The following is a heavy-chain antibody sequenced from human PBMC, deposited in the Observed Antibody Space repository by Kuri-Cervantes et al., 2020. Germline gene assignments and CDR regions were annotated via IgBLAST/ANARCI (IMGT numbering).Heavy chain of an antibody. J-gene: IGHJ4*02. CDR2: INHSGST. V-gene: IGHV4-34*01. D-gene: IGHD2-15*01. CDR3: ARGQEYCSGCSCRSYYFDY. Sequence: SQTLSLTCAVYGGSFSGYYWSWIRQPPGKGLEWIGEINHSGSTNYNPSLKSRVTISVDTSKNQFSLKLSSVTAADTAVYYCARGQEYCSGCSCRSYYFDYWGQGTLVTVSS. CDR1: GGSFSGYY.